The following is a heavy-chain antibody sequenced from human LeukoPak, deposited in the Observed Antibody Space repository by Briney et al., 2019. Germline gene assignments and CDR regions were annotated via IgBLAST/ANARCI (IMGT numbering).Heavy chain of an antibody. Sequence: GSVKVSCKASGYTFTGYYMHWVRQAPGQGLEWMGWINPNSGGTNYAQKFQGRVTMTRDTSISTAYMELSRLRSDDTAVYYCARETPNYYDSSGYLIDYWGQGTLVTVSS. D-gene: IGHD3-22*01. J-gene: IGHJ4*02. CDR1: GYTFTGYY. CDR3: ARETPNYYDSSGYLIDY. CDR2: INPNSGGT. V-gene: IGHV1-2*02.